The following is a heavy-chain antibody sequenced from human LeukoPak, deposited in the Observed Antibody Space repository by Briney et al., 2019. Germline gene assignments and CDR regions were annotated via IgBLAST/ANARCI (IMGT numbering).Heavy chain of an antibody. D-gene: IGHD1-26*01. V-gene: IGHV1-2*02. CDR1: GYTFTGYY. CDR2: INPNSGGT. Sequence: ASVKVSCKASGYTFTGYYMHWVRTAPGHGFEWLGWINPNSGGTNYAQKFQGRVTMTSDTSISTAYMELSRLRSDDTAVYYCASPGFVSGSYTFDYWGQGTLVTVSS. CDR3: ASPGFVSGSYTFDY. J-gene: IGHJ4*02.